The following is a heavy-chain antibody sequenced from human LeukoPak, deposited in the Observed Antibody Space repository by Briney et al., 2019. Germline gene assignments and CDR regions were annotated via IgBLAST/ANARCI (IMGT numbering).Heavy chain of an antibody. CDR3: AREIGGGLHYFHS. Sequence: GGSLRLSCAASGFPFSSYVMSWVRQAPGKGLEWVSNLYNDAFDSATHYADSVKGRFTISRDNSQNTLYLQMNSLRAEDTAMYYCAREIGGGLHYFHSWGQGTPVTVSS. D-gene: IGHD1-26*01. CDR1: GFPFSSYV. CDR2: LYNDAFDSAT. J-gene: IGHJ4*02. V-gene: IGHV3-23*03.